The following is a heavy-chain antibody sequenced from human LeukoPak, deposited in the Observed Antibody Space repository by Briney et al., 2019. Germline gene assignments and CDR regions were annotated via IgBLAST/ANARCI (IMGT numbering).Heavy chain of an antibody. V-gene: IGHV4-34*01. J-gene: IGHJ4*02. CDR3: ARARGDGYNKRLDY. Sequence: SETLSLTCAVYGGSFSGYYWSWIRQPPGEGLEWIGEINHSGSTNYNPSLKSRVTISVDTSKNQFSLKLSSVTAADTAVYYCARARGDGYNKRLDYWGQGTLVTVSS. D-gene: IGHD5-24*01. CDR1: GGSFSGYY. CDR2: INHSGST.